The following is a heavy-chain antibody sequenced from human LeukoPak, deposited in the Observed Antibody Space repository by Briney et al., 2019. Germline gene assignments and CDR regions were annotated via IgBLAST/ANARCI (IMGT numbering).Heavy chain of an antibody. Sequence: GGSLRLSCAASGNYWMHWVRQAPGKGLEYVSAISSNGGSTYYADSVKGRFTISRDNSKNTLYLQMGSLRAEDTAVYYCVKHYGSGSYGHFDYWGQGTLVTVSS. V-gene: IGHV3-64D*06. CDR3: VKHYGSGSYGHFDY. D-gene: IGHD3-10*01. CDR2: ISSNGGST. CDR1: GNYW. J-gene: IGHJ4*02.